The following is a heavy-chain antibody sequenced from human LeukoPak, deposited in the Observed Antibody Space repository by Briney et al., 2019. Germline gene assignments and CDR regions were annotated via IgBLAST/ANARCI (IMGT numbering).Heavy chain of an antibody. Sequence: PSETLSLTCTFSGGSISSYYWSWIRQPAGKGLEWIGRIHTSGSTNYNPSLKSRVTMSVDTSKNQFSLKLSSVTAVDTAVYYCARKVGAPNWYFDLWGRGTLVTVSS. CDR2: IHTSGST. V-gene: IGHV4-4*07. J-gene: IGHJ2*01. D-gene: IGHD1-26*01. CDR1: GGSISSYY. CDR3: ARKVGAPNWYFDL.